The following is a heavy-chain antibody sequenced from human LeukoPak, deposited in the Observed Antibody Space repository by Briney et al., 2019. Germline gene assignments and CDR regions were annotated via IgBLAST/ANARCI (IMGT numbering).Heavy chain of an antibody. Sequence: GGSLRLSCAASGFTFSSYWMHLVRQAPGKGLVWVSRINSDGSSTSYADSVKGRFTISRDNAKNTLYLQMNSLRAEDTAVYYCARERRFGENGMDVRGQGTTVTVSS. CDR1: GFTFSSYW. D-gene: IGHD3-10*01. CDR2: INSDGSST. V-gene: IGHV3-74*01. CDR3: ARERRFGENGMDV. J-gene: IGHJ6*02.